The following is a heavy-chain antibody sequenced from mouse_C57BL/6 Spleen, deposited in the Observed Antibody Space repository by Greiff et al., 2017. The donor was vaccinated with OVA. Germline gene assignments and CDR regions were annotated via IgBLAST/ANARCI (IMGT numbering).Heavy chain of an antibody. CDR3: ARRPGSSYGYFDV. J-gene: IGHJ1*03. CDR1: GFSLTSYG. Sequence: VQGVESGPGLVQPSQSLSITCTVSGFSLTSYGVHWVRQSPGKGLEWLGVIWSGGSTDYNAAFISRLSISKDNSKSQVFFKMNSLQADDTAIYYCARRPGSSYGYFDVWGTGTTVTVSS. D-gene: IGHD1-1*01. CDR2: IWSGGST. V-gene: IGHV2-2*01.